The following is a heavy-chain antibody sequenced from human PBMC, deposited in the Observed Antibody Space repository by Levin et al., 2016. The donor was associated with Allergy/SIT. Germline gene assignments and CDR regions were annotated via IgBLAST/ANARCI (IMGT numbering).Heavy chain of an antibody. Sequence: GGSLRLSCAVSGFSFRNYAMNWVRQAPGKGLEWVSSISDGTGRAYYTDSVKGRFTISRDKSKSTLYLQMDSLRGEDTAVYHCAREEVGYQVGYWGQGALVTVSS. D-gene: IGHD5-18*01. V-gene: IGHV3-23*01. CDR3: AREEVGYQVGY. J-gene: IGHJ4*02. CDR1: GFSFRNYA. CDR2: ISDGTGRA.